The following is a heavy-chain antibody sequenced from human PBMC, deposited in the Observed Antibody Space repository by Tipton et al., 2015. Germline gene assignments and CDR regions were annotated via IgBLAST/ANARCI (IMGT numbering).Heavy chain of an antibody. J-gene: IGHJ3*02. D-gene: IGHD2-15*01. Sequence: GWIRQSPGEGLEWIGTIYHSGNPRYNPSLKSRAIISVDTSKNQFSLKLSSVTATDTALYYCARLPFVGGPCDDVFDIWGRGTKVTVSS. CDR3: ARLPFVGGPCDDVFDI. V-gene: IGHV4-39*01. CDR2: IYHSGNP.